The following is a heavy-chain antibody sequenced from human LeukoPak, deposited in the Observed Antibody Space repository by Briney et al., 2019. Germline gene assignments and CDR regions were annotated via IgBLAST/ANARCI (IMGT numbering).Heavy chain of an antibody. CDR3: ARRVAVPGSYYFDY. Sequence: SETLSLSCTVSGGSISSYYWTWIRQPPGKGLEWIGFIYYSGATKYNPSLESRVTVSLDTSKNQFSLRLNSVTAADTAVYYCARRVAVPGSYYFDYWSQGTLVTVSS. CDR2: IYYSGAT. CDR1: GGSISSYY. J-gene: IGHJ4*02. V-gene: IGHV4-59*08. D-gene: IGHD2-15*01.